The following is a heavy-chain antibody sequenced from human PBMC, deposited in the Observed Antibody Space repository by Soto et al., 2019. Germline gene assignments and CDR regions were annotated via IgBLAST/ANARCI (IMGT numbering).Heavy chain of an antibody. Sequence: QVPLVESGGGVVQPGRSLRLSCAASGFTFSSYGMHWVRQAPGKGLEWVAVISYDGSNKYYADSVKGRFTISRDNSKNTLYLQMNSLRAEDTAVYYCAKMPFSQWLDDYWGQGTLVTVSS. CDR2: ISYDGSNK. CDR3: AKMPFSQWLDDY. J-gene: IGHJ4*02. D-gene: IGHD6-19*01. V-gene: IGHV3-30*18. CDR1: GFTFSSYG.